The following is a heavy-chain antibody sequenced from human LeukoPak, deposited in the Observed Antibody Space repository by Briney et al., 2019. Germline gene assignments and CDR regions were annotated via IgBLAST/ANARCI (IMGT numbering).Heavy chain of an antibody. D-gene: IGHD3-10*01. V-gene: IGHV1-18*01. CDR3: ARDPPYYYGSGSGNWFDP. Sequence: ASVKVSCKASGYTFTSYGISWVRQAPGQGLEWMGWISAYNGNTNYAQKLQGRVTMTTDTSTSTAYMELRSLRSDDTAVYYCARDPPYYYGSGSGNWFDPWGQGTLVTVSS. CDR2: ISAYNGNT. CDR1: GYTFTSYG. J-gene: IGHJ5*02.